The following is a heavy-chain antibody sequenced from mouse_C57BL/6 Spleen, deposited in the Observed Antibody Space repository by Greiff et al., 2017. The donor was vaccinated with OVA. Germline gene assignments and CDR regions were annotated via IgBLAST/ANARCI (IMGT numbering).Heavy chain of an antibody. Sequence: VQLQQPGAELVRPGSSVKLSCKASGYTFTSYWMAWVKQRPGQGLEWIGNIYPSDSETHYNQKFKDKATLTVDKSSSTAYMQLSSLTSEDSAVYYCARELRLRGDWFAYWGQGTLVTVSA. J-gene: IGHJ3*01. CDR1: GYTFTSYW. CDR3: ARELRLRGDWFAY. D-gene: IGHD3-2*02. V-gene: IGHV1-61*01. CDR2: IYPSDSET.